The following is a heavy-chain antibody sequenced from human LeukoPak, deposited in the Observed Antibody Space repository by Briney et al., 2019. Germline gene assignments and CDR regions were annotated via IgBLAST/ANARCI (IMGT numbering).Heavy chain of an antibody. J-gene: IGHJ4*02. CDR3: ARESYYDSSGPNFDY. V-gene: IGHV4-39*02. Sequence: PSETLSLTCTVSGGSISSSSYYWGWIRQPPGKGLEWIGSIYYSGSTYYNPSLKSRVTISVDTSKNQFSLKLSSVTAADTAVYYCARESYYDSSGPNFDYWGQGTLVTVSS. CDR2: IYYSGST. D-gene: IGHD3-22*01. CDR1: GGSISSSSYY.